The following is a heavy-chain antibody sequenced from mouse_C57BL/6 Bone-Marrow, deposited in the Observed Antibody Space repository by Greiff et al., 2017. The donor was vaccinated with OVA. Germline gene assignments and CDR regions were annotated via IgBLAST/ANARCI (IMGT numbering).Heavy chain of an antibody. V-gene: IGHV1-50*01. D-gene: IGHD2-3*01. CDR2: IDPSDSYT. J-gene: IGHJ2*01. CDR1: GYTFTSYW. CDR3: ARYDGYSDY. Sequence: QVQLQQSGAELVKPGASVKLSCKASGYTFTSYWMQWVKQRPGQGLEWIGEIDPSDSYTNYNQKFKGKATLTVDTSSSTAYMQLSSLTSEDAAVYYCARYDGYSDYWGQGTTLTVSS.